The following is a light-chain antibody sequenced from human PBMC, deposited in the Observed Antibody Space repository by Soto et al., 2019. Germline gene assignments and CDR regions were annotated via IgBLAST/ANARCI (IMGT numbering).Light chain of an antibody. CDR1: QSVLSSSNNENF. CDR3: QQYHSDPIT. Sequence: DFVMTQSPDSLAVSLGERATINCKSSQSVLSSSNNENFLAWFQQKPGQPPKLLIYWASTRESGVPDRFSGSGSGTDFTLTISSLQAEDVAVYYCQQYHSDPITFGQGTRLEIK. CDR2: WAS. J-gene: IGKJ5*01. V-gene: IGKV4-1*01.